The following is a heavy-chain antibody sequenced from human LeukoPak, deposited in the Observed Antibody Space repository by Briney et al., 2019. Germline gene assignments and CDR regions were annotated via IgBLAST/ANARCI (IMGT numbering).Heavy chain of an antibody. V-gene: IGHV3-30*04. CDR3: AKDLGIVGTIFDY. CDR2: ISYDGSNK. Sequence: GGSLRLSCAASGFTFNNYAMHWVRQAPGKGLEWVAVISYDGSNKYYADSVKGRFTISRDNSKNTLYLQMNSLRAEDTAVYYCAKDLGIVGTIFDYWGQGTLVTVSS. J-gene: IGHJ4*02. D-gene: IGHD1-26*01. CDR1: GFTFNNYA.